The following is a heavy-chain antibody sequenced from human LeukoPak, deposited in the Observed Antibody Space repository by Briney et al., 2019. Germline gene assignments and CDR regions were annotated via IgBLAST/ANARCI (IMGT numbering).Heavy chain of an antibody. CDR2: INHSGST. Sequence: PSETLSLTCAVYGGSFSGYYWSFIRQPPGKGLEWIGEINHSGSTNYNPSLKSRVTILLDTSKNQFSLKVNSVTAADTAVYHCVRVSFFGDPDYYYYMDVWGKGTTVTVSS. V-gene: IGHV4-34*01. D-gene: IGHD2-21*02. CDR3: VRVSFFGDPDYYYYMDV. CDR1: GGSFSGYY. J-gene: IGHJ6*03.